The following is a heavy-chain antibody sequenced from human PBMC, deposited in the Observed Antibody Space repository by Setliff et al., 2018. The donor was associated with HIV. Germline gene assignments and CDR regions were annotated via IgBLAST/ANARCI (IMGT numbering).Heavy chain of an antibody. D-gene: IGHD3-16*02. Sequence: GGSLRLSCVASGFTFSSYAMSWVRQAPGKGLEWVSAISGSGGSTYYADSVKGRFTISRDNSKNTLYLQMNSLRAEDTAVYYCAKDPLKYYDYVWGSYRSNSFDYWGQGTLVTVSS. J-gene: IGHJ4*02. CDR1: GFTFSSYA. CDR3: AKDPLKYYDYVWGSYRSNSFDY. CDR2: ISGSGGST. V-gene: IGHV3-23*01.